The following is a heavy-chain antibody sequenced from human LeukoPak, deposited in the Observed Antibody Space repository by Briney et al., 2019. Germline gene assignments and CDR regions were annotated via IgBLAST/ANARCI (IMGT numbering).Heavy chain of an antibody. CDR3: ARPDDYGGKPAAFDI. CDR1: GYTFITYW. J-gene: IGHJ3*02. V-gene: IGHV5-51*01. D-gene: IGHD4-23*01. Sequence: GESLKISCKGSGYTFITYWIGWVRQMPGKGLEWMGIIYPGDSDTRYSPSFRGQVTISADKSINTAYLQWSSLKASDTAMYYCARPDDYGGKPAAFDIWGQGTVVTVSS. CDR2: IYPGDSDT.